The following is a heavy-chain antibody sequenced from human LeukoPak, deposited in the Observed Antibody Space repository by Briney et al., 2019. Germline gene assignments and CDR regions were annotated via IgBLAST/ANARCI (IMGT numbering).Heavy chain of an antibody. Sequence: PAGSLRLSCTVSGFTVSSNSMSWVRQAPGKGLEWVSFIYSDNTHYSDSVKGRFTISRDNSKNTLYLQMNSLRAEDTAVYYCAKGDYGDYVGYWGQGTLVTVSS. D-gene: IGHD4-17*01. CDR2: IYSDNT. CDR3: AKGDYGDYVGY. J-gene: IGHJ4*02. V-gene: IGHV3-66*03. CDR1: GFTVSSNS.